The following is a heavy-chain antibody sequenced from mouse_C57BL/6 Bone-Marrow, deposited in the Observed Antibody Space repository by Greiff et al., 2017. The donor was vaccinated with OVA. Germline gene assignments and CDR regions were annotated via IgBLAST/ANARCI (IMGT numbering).Heavy chain of an antibody. CDR1: GYTFTSYW. Sequence: QVQLQQPGAELVKPGASVKVSCKASGYTFTSYWMHWVKQRPGQGLEWIGRIHPSDGDTNYNQKFKGKATLTVDKSSSTAYMQLSSLTSEDSAVYYWAIGSPTVGESLSAMDYWGQGTSVTVSA. D-gene: IGHD1-1*01. V-gene: IGHV1-74*01. CDR2: IHPSDGDT. CDR3: AIGSPTVGESLSAMDY. J-gene: IGHJ4*01.